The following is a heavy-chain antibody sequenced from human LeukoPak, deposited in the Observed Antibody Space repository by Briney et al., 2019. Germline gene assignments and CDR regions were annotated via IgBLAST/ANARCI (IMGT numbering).Heavy chain of an antibody. D-gene: IGHD3-16*01. CDR1: GAAFTGYY. CDR3: TYVFPRGCSDY. J-gene: IGHJ4*02. Sequence: AETLSLTCTVSGAAFTGYYFTWLRQPPGKRLEWIGYFHYTESPNYNPSLRSRGSMSVDTSTNQFTLILTSVTAADTAALCCTYVFPRGCSDYWGQGILVTVSS. V-gene: IGHV4-59*08. CDR2: FHYTESP.